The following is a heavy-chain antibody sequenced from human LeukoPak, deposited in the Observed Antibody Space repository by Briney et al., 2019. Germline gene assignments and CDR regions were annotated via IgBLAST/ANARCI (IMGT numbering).Heavy chain of an antibody. CDR2: ISYDGKNE. V-gene: IGHV3-30*18. CDR3: AKQMAVDYFDY. Sequence: GGSLRLSCAASGFTFSNFGMHWVRQAPGKGLEWVAVISYDGKNEYYADSVKGRFTISRDNAKNTLYPQMNSLRAEDTAVYYCAKQMAVDYFDYWGQGTLVTVSS. D-gene: IGHD5-24*01. J-gene: IGHJ4*02. CDR1: GFTFSNFG.